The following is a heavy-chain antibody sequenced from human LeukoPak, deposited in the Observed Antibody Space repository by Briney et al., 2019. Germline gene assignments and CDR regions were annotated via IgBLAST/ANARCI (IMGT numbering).Heavy chain of an antibody. Sequence: SETLSLTRTVSGGSISSSIYYWGWIRQPPGKGLEWIGNIFYSGSTYYNPSLKSRVTISVDTSKNQFSLNLSSVTAADTAVYYCARVYYYGSGVYSWFDPWGQGTLFTVSS. J-gene: IGHJ5*02. V-gene: IGHV4-39*01. CDR1: GGSISSSIYY. CDR2: IFYSGST. CDR3: ARVYYYGSGVYSWFDP. D-gene: IGHD3-10*01.